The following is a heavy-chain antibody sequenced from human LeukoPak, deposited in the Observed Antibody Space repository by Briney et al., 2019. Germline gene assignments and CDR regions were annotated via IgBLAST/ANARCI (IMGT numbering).Heavy chain of an antibody. J-gene: IGHJ6*03. CDR1: GYTFTGYY. CDR2: INPNSGGT. V-gene: IGHV1-2*06. Sequence: ASVTVSCKASGYTFTGYYMHWVRQAPGQGLEWVGRINPNSGGTNYAQKFQGRVTMTRDTSISKDYRELRRLKSDDTAVYYCARSVRSFSETPGTGHMDVWGKGTTVTVSS. CDR3: ARSVRSFSETPGTGHMDV. D-gene: IGHD1-1*01.